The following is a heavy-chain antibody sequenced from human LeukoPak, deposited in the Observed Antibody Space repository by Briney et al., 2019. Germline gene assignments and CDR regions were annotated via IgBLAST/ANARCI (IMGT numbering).Heavy chain of an antibody. CDR1: GFTFDDYA. D-gene: IGHD6-13*01. CDR2: ISWNSGSI. J-gene: IGHJ4*02. V-gene: IGHV3-9*01. Sequence: GGSLRLSCAASGFTFDDYAMHWVRQAPGKGLEWVSGISWNSGSIGYADSVKGRFTISRDNAKNSLYLQMNSLRAEDTAMYYCARDSAGNDYWGQGTLVTVSS. CDR3: ARDSAGNDY.